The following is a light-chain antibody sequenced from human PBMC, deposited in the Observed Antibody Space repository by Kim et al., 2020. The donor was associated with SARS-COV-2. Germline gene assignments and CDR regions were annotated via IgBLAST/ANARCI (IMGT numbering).Light chain of an antibody. CDR1: SSDVGGYNY. J-gene: IGLJ3*02. CDR3: NSYTSSGTWV. V-gene: IGLV2-14*03. CDR2: EVS. Sequence: QSVLTQPASVSGSPGQSITISCTGTSSDVGGYNYVSWYQQHPGKAPRLMIYEVSNRPSGVSDRFSGSKSGNTASLTISGLQAEDEADYYCNSYTSSGTWVFGGGTQLTVL.